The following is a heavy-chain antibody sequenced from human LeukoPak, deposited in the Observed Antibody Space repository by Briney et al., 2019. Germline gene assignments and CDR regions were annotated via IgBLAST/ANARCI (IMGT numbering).Heavy chain of an antibody. CDR3: ARDWAGFGSGWYDF. CDR2: INSNSGGT. CDR1: GYTFTGCY. V-gene: IGHV1-2*02. J-gene: IGHJ5*01. Sequence: EASVKVSCKASGYTFTGCYIHWVRQAPGQGLEWMGWINSNSGGTNYEQRLQGRVTLTRDTSTSTAYMELSSLTYDDTAVYYCARDWAGFGSGWYDFWGQGTLVTVSS. D-gene: IGHD6-19*01.